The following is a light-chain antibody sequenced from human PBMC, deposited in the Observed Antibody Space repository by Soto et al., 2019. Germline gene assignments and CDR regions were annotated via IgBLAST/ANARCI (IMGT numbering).Light chain of an antibody. Sequence: SALTQPASVSGSPGQSITISCTGTSSDVGGYNYVSWYQQHQGKAPKLMIYDVSNRPSGVSNRFSGSKSGNTASLTISGLHAEDEADYYCSSYTSSSTYVFGTGTKLTVL. CDR3: SSYTSSSTYV. CDR1: SSDVGGYNY. V-gene: IGLV2-14*01. CDR2: DVS. J-gene: IGLJ1*01.